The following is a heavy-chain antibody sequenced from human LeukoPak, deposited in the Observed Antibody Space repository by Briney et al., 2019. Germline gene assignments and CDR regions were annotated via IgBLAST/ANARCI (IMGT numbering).Heavy chain of an antibody. V-gene: IGHV3-21*01. J-gene: IGHJ6*02. CDR1: DFTFSTYG. CDR2: ISGSGSSI. Sequence: GGSLRLSCAASDFTFSTYGMNWVRQAPGTGPEWVSSISGSGSSIHYKESVRGRFTISRDNSRNSIYLQMNSLRAEDTAVYYCARFVANWNPGGMDVWGQGTTVIVSS. D-gene: IGHD1-20*01. CDR3: ARFVANWNPGGMDV.